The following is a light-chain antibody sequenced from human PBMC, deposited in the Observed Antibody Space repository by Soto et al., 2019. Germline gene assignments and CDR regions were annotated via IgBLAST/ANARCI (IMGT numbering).Light chain of an antibody. CDR3: QKYNSAPKT. CDR2: AAS. V-gene: IGKV1-27*01. J-gene: IGKJ1*01. CDR1: QCISNY. Sequence: DIQLTQSPSSLSASVGDRVTITCRASQCISNYLAWYQQKPGKVPKLLIYAASTLQSGVPSRFSGSGSGTDFTVTISSLQPEDGATYYCQKYNSAPKTFGQGTKAEIK.